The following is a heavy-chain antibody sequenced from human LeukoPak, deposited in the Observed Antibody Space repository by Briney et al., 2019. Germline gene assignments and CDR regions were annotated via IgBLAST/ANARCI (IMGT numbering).Heavy chain of an antibody. CDR3: ARVHSSSWYVSHFDY. Sequence: SETLSLTCTVSGGSISSYYWGWIRQPPGKGLEWIEYIYYSGSTNYNPSLKSRVTISVDTSKNQFSLKLSSVTAADTAVYYCARVHSSSWYVSHFDYWGQGTLVTVSS. CDR1: GGSISSYY. CDR2: IYYSGST. J-gene: IGHJ4*02. D-gene: IGHD6-13*01. V-gene: IGHV4-59*01.